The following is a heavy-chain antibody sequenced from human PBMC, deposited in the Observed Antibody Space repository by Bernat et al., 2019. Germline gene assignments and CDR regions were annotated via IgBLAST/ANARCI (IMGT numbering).Heavy chain of an antibody. Sequence: QVQLVQSGAEVKKPGASVKVSCKASGYTFTSYYMHWVRQAPGQGLEWMGIINPSGGSTSYAQKFQGRVTMTRDTSTSTVYMELSSLRSEDTAVYYCARDSIVVVVDATFDYWGQGTLVTVSS. CDR2: INPSGGST. D-gene: IGHD2-15*01. J-gene: IGHJ4*02. CDR1: GYTFTSYY. V-gene: IGHV1-46*01. CDR3: ARDSIVVVVDATFDY.